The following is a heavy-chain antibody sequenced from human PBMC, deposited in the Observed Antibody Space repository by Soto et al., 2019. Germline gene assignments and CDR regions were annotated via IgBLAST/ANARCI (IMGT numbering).Heavy chain of an antibody. CDR2: IYEGGNT. Sequence: QLQLQESGSGLVKPSQTLSLTCAVSGGSIISDGYSWSWIRQPPGKGLQWIGHIYEGGNTYYTPSLESRVTITTDTYKNQFSLRLSSVTAADTAVYYCVRRSPEDAFDIWGQGTMVTVSP. J-gene: IGHJ3*02. V-gene: IGHV4-30-2*01. CDR1: GGSIISDGYS. CDR3: VRRSPEDAFDI.